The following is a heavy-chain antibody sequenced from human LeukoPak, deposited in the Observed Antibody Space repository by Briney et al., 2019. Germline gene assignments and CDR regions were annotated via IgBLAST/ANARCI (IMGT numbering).Heavy chain of an antibody. D-gene: IGHD3/OR15-3a*01. CDR3: ARIYSATWAGFY. V-gene: IGHV4-39*07. J-gene: IGHJ4*02. Sequence: PSETLSLTCTVSGGSISSSSYSWAWIRQPPGKGLEWIGSICYSGSTYYNPSLKSRVTISVDTSKNQFSLKLNSVTAADTAVYYCARIYSATWAGFYWGQGTLVTVSS. CDR2: ICYSGST. CDR1: GGSISSSSYS.